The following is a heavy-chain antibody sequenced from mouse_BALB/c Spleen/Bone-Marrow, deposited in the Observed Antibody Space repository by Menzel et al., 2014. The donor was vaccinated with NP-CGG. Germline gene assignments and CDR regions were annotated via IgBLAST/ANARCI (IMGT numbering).Heavy chain of an antibody. CDR1: GYAFTTYL. CDR3: ARNANWLFTY. CDR2: INPGSGDT. Sequence: QVHVKQSGAELVRPGTSVKVSCKASGYAFTTYLIEWVKQRPGQGLELIGVINPGSGDTHYNEKFKDKATLTADKSSSTAYMQLSSLTSDDSAVYFCARNANWLFTYWGQGTLVTVSA. D-gene: IGHD4-1*01. V-gene: IGHV1-54*01. J-gene: IGHJ3*01.